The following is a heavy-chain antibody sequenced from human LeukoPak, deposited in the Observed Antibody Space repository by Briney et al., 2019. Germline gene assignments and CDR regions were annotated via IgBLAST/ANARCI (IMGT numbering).Heavy chain of an antibody. D-gene: IGHD1-26*01. CDR2: INHSGST. V-gene: IGHV4-34*01. CDR3: ARGRATIGAGWFDP. CDR1: GGSFSGYY. J-gene: IGHJ5*02. Sequence: SETLSLTCAVYGGSFSGYYWSWIRQPPGKGLEWIGEINHSGSTNYNPSLKGRVTISVDTSKNQFSLKLSSVTAADTAVYYCARGRATIGAGWFDPWGQGTLVTVSS.